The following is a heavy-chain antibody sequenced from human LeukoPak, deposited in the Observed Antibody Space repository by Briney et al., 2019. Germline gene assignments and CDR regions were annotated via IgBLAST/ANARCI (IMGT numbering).Heavy chain of an antibody. Sequence: SETLSLTCTVSGGSISCSSYYWGWIRQPPGKGLEWIGSIYYSGSTYYNPSLKSRVTISVDTSKNQFSLKLSSVTAADTAVYYCARDASQYELEWLLYRLRNWFDPWGQGTLVTVSS. CDR1: GGSISCSSYY. CDR2: IYYSGST. CDR3: ARDASQYELEWLLYRLRNWFDP. V-gene: IGHV4-39*07. D-gene: IGHD3-3*01. J-gene: IGHJ5*02.